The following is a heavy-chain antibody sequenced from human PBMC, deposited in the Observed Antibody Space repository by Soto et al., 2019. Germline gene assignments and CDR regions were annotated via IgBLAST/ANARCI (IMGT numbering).Heavy chain of an antibody. CDR1: GYTFTTYY. CDR3: ARSALLGWLQSWDFDY. Sequence: QVQLVQSGAEVKKPGASVKVSCKASGYTFTTYYIHWVRQAPGQGVEWIGVINPSGGSATYTQNFQDRVSMTRDTSTSTGTMELGSLTIDDAALYCCARSALLGWLQSWDFDYWGQGALVTVSS. J-gene: IGHJ4*02. CDR2: INPSGGSA. V-gene: IGHV1-46*01. D-gene: IGHD5-12*01.